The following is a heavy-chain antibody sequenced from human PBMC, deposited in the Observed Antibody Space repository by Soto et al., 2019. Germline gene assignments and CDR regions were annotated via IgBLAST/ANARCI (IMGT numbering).Heavy chain of an antibody. CDR1: GGTFSSYA. V-gene: IGHV1-69*01. D-gene: IGHD6-6*01. J-gene: IGHJ5*02. CDR2: TIPIFGTA. Sequence: QVQLVQSGAEVKKPGSSVKVSCKASGGTFSSYAISWVRQAPGQGLEWMGGTIPIFGTANYAQKFQGRVTITADESTSTAYMELSSLRSEDTAVYYCARDPGSSSPSYNWFDPWGQGTLVTVSS. CDR3: ARDPGSSSPSYNWFDP.